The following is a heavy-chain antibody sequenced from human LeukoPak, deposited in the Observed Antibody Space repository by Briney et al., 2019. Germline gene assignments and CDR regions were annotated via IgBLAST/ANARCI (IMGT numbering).Heavy chain of an antibody. CDR2: IIPILGIA. D-gene: IGHD3-3*01. Sequence: GASVKVSCKASGCTFSSYAISWVRQAPGQGLEWMGRIIPILGIANYAQKFQGRVTITADKSTSTAYMELSSLRSEDTAVYYCARAPLWGDFWSGYFFYWGQGTLVTVSS. CDR1: GCTFSSYA. CDR3: ARAPLWGDFWSGYFFY. V-gene: IGHV1-69*10. J-gene: IGHJ4*02.